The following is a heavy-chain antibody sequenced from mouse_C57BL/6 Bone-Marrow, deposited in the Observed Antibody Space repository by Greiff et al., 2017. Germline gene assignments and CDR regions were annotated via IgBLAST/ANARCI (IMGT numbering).Heavy chain of an antibody. V-gene: IGHV5-12*01. Sequence: EVKVEESGGGLVQPGGSLKLSCAASGFTFSDYYMYWVRQTPEKRLEWVAYISNGGGSTYYPDTVKGRFTISRDNAKNTLYLQMSRLKSEDTAMYYCARPSILRYWYFDVWGTGTTVTVSS. CDR3: ARPSILRYWYFDV. CDR1: GFTFSDYY. CDR2: ISNGGGST. D-gene: IGHD1-2*01. J-gene: IGHJ1*03.